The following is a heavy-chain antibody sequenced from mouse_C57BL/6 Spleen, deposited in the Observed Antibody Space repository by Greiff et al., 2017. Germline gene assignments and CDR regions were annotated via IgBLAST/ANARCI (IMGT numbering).Heavy chain of an antibody. V-gene: IGHV1-82*01. CDR2: IYPGAGAT. D-gene: IGHD1-1*01. CDR3: AGQGYYGLDY. CDR1: GYAFSSSW. Sequence: QVQLQQSGPELVKPGASVKISCTASGYAFSSSWMNWVKQRPGKGLEWIGRIYPGAGATNYNGKFKGKATLTADKSSSTAYMQLSSLTSEDSAVCLCAGQGYYGLDYWGQGTTLTVSS. J-gene: IGHJ2*01.